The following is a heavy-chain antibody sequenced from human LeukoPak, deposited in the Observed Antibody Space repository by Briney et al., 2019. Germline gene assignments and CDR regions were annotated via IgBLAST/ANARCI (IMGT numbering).Heavy chain of an antibody. D-gene: IGHD5-18*01. V-gene: IGHV3-23*01. CDR3: AKTGYSYGPEHFDY. Sequence: GGSLRLSCEASGFTFDSYAMNWVRQAPGKGLEWASSISGFGGSTYYADFVKGRFTISRDNSKNTLYLQMNSLRAEDTAVYYCAKTGYSYGPEHFDYWGQGTLVTVSS. J-gene: IGHJ4*02. CDR2: ISGFGGST. CDR1: GFTFDSYA.